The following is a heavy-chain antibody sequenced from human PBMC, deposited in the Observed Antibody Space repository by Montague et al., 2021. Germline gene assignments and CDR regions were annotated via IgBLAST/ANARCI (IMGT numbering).Heavy chain of an antibody. CDR1: GDSMNTYK. Sequence: ETLSLTCTVSGDSMNTYKWNWIRQPPGKGLEWIGYIYSSGNTNYNPSLKSRVTISVDTSRSQFSLEVSSVTAADTAMYYCAREWSDFDFWGHGTMVTVSS. D-gene: IGHD1-26*01. V-gene: IGHV4-59*01. J-gene: IGHJ3*01. CDR3: AREWSDFDF. CDR2: IYSSGNT.